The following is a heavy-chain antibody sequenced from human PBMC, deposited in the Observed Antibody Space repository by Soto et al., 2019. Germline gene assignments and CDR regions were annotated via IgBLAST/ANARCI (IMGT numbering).Heavy chain of an antibody. J-gene: IGHJ6*02. CDR1: GYSFTTFW. D-gene: IGHD3-16*01. V-gene: IGHV5-51*01. CDR2: IYPGGSDT. Sequence: GESLKISCKGSGYSFTTFWIGWVRQMPGKGLEWMGVIYPGGSDTRYSPSFQGQVTMSVDKSISTAYLQWSFLKASDTATYYCARSGGNAYYNMDVWGQGTTVTVS. CDR3: ARSGGNAYYNMDV.